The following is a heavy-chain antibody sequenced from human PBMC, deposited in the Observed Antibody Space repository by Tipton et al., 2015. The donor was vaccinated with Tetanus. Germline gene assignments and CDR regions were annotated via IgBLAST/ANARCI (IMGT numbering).Heavy chain of an antibody. J-gene: IGHJ3*01. CDR1: GFTFKSYT. Sequence: SLRLSCVASGFTFKSYTLNWVRQAPGKGLEWVSSISGNSGYKYYADSVKGRFTVSRDNSKNSLYLQMDSLRDEDSAVYYCSRGGLPRPGADAFDFWGQGAMVTVSS. V-gene: IGHV3-21*06. CDR3: SRGGLPRPGADAFDF. D-gene: IGHD3-10*01. CDR2: ISGNSGYK.